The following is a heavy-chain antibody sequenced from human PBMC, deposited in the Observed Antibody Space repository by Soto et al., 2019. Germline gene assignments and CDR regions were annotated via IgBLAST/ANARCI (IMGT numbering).Heavy chain of an antibody. CDR2: ISYDGSNK. V-gene: IGHV3-30*19. Sequence: QVQLVESGGGVVQPGRSLRLSCATSESTFSSFGMHWVRQAPGKGLEWVAVISYDGSNKYYADSVKGRFTISRDNSKNTMYRQMNSLRADDTAVYYCARDENFDFWLPRDGFDIWGQGTMVTVSS. CDR3: ARDENFDFWLPRDGFDI. D-gene: IGHD3-3*01. CDR1: ESTFSSFG. J-gene: IGHJ3*02.